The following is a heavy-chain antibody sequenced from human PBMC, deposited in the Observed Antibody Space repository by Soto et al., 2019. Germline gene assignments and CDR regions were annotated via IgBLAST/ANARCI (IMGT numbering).Heavy chain of an antibody. V-gene: IGHV3-23*01. CDR2: ISGSGGST. CDR1: GFTFSSYA. Sequence: EVQLLESGGGLVQPGGSLRLSCAASGFTFSSYAMTWVRQAPGKGLEWVSAISGSGGSTYYADSVKGRFTISRGNSKNTLYLEMNSLRAGDTAVYYCVKYTSRDHATDCRGRGALVTVS. CDR3: VKYTSRDHATDC. J-gene: IGHJ4*02. D-gene: IGHD2-2*02.